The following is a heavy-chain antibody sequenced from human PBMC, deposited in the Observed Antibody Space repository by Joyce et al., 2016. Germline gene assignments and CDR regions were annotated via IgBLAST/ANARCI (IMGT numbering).Heavy chain of an antibody. D-gene: IGHD3-3*01. CDR1: EFVFHNYG. V-gene: IGHV3-30*18. CDR3: AKVRHRGGYYDFWSGPDF. CDR2: ISYDGRNK. J-gene: IGHJ4*02. Sequence: PGGSLRLPCAASEFVFHNYGMHWVRQAPENGLEWVAAISYDGRNKDYTGSVKGRFAISRDNSKGALSLQMHSLTAEDTGIYYCAKVRHRGGYYDFWSGPDFWGQGTQVSVSP.